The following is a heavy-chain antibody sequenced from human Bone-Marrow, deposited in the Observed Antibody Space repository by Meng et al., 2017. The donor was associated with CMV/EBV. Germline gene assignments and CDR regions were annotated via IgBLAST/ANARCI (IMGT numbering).Heavy chain of an antibody. CDR3: ARAGGEYCSSTSCEI. CDR1: GYTFTSYG. CDR2: ISAYNGNT. D-gene: IGHD2-2*01. J-gene: IGHJ3*02. Sequence: ASVKVSCKASGYTFTSYGISWVRQAPGQGLEWMGWISAYNGNTNYAQKLQGRVTMTTDTSTSTAYMELSSLRSEDTAVYYCARAGGEYCSSTSCEIWGQGTMVTVSS. V-gene: IGHV1-18*01.